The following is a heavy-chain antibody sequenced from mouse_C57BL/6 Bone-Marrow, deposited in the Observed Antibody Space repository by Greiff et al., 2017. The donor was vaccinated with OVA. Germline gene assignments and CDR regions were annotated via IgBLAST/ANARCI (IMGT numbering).Heavy chain of an antibody. Sequence: EADGVDFSRYWMSWVRRAPGKGLEWIGEINPDSSTINYAPSLKDKFIISRDNAKNTLYLQMSKVRSEDTALYYCASSIYYGYDGFDYWGQGTTLTVSS. CDR3: ASSIYYGYDGFDY. J-gene: IGHJ2*01. CDR2: INPDSSTI. D-gene: IGHD2-2*01. CDR1: GVDFSRYW. V-gene: IGHV4-1*01.